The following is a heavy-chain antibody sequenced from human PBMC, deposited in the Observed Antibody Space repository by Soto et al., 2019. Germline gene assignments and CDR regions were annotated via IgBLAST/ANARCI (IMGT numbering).Heavy chain of an antibody. Sequence: QITLKESGPPLVKPTQTPTLTCTFSGFSLSTSGVGVGWIRQPPGKALEWLALIYWDDDKRYSPSLKSRLTITKDTSKNQVVLTMTNMDPVDTATYYCAHRRGGYSGYGDFDYWGQGTLVTVSS. J-gene: IGHJ4*02. CDR2: IYWDDDK. CDR3: AHRRGGYSGYGDFDY. V-gene: IGHV2-5*02. CDR1: GFSLSTSGVG. D-gene: IGHD5-12*01.